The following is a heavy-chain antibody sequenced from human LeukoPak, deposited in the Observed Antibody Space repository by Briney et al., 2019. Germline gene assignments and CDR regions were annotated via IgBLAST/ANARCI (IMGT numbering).Heavy chain of an antibody. CDR1: GFTFSSYS. CDR3: ARDRGAMVRGVEFPLDY. V-gene: IGHV3-21*01. CDR2: ISSSSSYI. Sequence: GGSLRLSCAVSGFTFSSYSMNWVRQAPGKGLEWVSSISSSSSYIYYADSVKGRFTISRDNAKNSLYLQMNSLRAEDTAVYYCARDRGAMVRGVEFPLDYWGQGTLVTVSS. D-gene: IGHD3-10*01. J-gene: IGHJ4*02.